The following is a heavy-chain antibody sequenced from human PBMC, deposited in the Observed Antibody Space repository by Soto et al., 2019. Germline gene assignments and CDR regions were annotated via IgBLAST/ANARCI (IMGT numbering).Heavy chain of an antibody. V-gene: IGHV1-18*01. D-gene: IGHD6-13*01. CDR3: AREAQQLSRPYYFDY. CDR2: ISAYNGNT. Sequence: QVQLVQSGAEVKKPGASVKVSCKASGYTFTSYGISWVRQAPGQGLEWMGWISAYNGNTNYAQKLQGRVTMTTDTSTSTGYMELRSLRSDDTAVYYCAREAQQLSRPYYFDYWGQGTLVTVSS. J-gene: IGHJ4*02. CDR1: GYTFTSYG.